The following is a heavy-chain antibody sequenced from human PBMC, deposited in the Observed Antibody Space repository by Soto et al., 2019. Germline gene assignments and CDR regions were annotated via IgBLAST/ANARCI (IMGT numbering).Heavy chain of an antibody. J-gene: IGHJ5*01. CDR1: GFTFSPYT. V-gene: IGHV3-21*01. CDR2: ISGSSSYI. D-gene: IGHD3-3*01. CDR3: ARDPSGALPGFDS. Sequence: GGSLRLSCAASGFTFSPYTMNWVRQAPGKGLEWVSAISGSSSYIYYADSVKGRFTISRDNAKNSLYLQMNSLGADDTAVYYCARDPSGALPGFDSWGHGTLVTVSS.